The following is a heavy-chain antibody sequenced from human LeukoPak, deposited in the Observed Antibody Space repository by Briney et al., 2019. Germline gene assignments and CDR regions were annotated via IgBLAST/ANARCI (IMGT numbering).Heavy chain of an antibody. J-gene: IGHJ4*02. CDR2: ISSSGSTI. Sequence: GGSLRLSCAASGFTFSDYYMSWIRQAPGKGLEWVSYISSSGSTIYYADSVKGRFTISRDNAKNSLYLQMNSLRAEDTAVYYCAKVYLPYCSSTSCYLFDYWGQGTLVTVSS. CDR1: GFTFSDYY. V-gene: IGHV3-11*04. D-gene: IGHD2-2*01. CDR3: AKVYLPYCSSTSCYLFDY.